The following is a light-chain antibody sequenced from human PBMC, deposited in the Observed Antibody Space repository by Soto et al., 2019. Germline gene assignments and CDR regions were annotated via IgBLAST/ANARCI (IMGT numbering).Light chain of an antibody. V-gene: IGLV2-11*01. J-gene: IGLJ3*02. CDR1: SSDVGGYNY. Sequence: QSALTQPRSVSGSPGQSVTISCTGTSSDVGGYNYVSWYQQHPGKAPKLVIYDVSKRPSGVPDRFSGSKSANTASLTISGLQAEDEVDYYCCSYAGNSLWVFGGGTQLTVL. CDR3: CSYAGNSLWV. CDR2: DVS.